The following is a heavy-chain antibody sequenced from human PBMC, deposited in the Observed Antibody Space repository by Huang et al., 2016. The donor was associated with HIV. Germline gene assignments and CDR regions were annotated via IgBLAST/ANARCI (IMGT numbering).Heavy chain of an antibody. Sequence: QVQLVQSGAEVKKPGASVKVSCKASGYIFSSFGISWVRQAPGQGLEWMGWISAYNGNTNYAQKCQGRVSMTTDTATSTVYMELRSLRSDDTAVFYCARPHSGYSSGWLDYWGQGTLVTVSS. D-gene: IGHD6-19*01. CDR2: ISAYNGNT. V-gene: IGHV1-18*01. J-gene: IGHJ4*02. CDR3: ARPHSGYSSGWLDY. CDR1: GYIFSSFG.